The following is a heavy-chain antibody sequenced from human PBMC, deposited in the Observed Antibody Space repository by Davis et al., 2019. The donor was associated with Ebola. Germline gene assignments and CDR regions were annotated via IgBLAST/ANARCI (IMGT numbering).Heavy chain of an antibody. CDR1: GFIVSDKY. CDR3: VNTVNYYDSSGTTGGFRY. Sequence: GESLKISCAASGFIVSDKYMSWVRQAPGKGLEWVSMITATGGGTYYADSLEGRFTVSRDNSKNTLHLQMNSLRGDDTAVYYCVNTVNYYDSSGTTGGFRYWGQGTLVAVSS. V-gene: IGHV3-53*01. CDR2: ITATGGGT. D-gene: IGHD3-22*01. J-gene: IGHJ4*02.